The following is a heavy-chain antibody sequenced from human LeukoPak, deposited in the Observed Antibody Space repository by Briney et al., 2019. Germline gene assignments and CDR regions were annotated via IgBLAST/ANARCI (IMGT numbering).Heavy chain of an antibody. CDR1: GFTFSSYA. CDR3: ARMWSVDV. V-gene: IGHV3-23*01. J-gene: IGHJ6*04. Sequence: GGSLRLSRAVSGFTFSSYAMSWVRQAPGKGLEWVSGISGSGGSTYYADSVKGRFTISRDNSKNTLDLQMNSLRAEDTAVYYCARMWSVDVWGKGTTVTVSS. CDR2: ISGSGGST. D-gene: IGHD2-21*01.